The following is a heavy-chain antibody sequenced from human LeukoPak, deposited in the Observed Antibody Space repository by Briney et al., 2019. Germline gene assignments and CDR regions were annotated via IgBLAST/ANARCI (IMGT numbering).Heavy chain of an antibody. D-gene: IGHD1-26*01. CDR3: AKGVIVGATRYYGMDV. J-gene: IGHJ6*02. CDR1: GFTFSDYW. V-gene: IGHV3-74*01. CDR2: IKTDGSST. Sequence: SGGSLRLSCAASGFTFSDYWMHWVRQAPGKGLVWVSRIKTDGSSTNYADSVKGRFTISRDNAKNTLYLQMNSLRAEDTAVYYCAKGVIVGATRYYGMDVWGQGTTVTVSS.